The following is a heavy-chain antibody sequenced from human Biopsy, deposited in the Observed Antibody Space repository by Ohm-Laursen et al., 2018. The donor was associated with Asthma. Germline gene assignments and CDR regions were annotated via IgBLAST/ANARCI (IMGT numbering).Heavy chain of an antibody. D-gene: IGHD4-17*01. CDR1: GGSINIGDYY. Sequence: SQTLSLTCTVSGGSINIGDYYWSWIRQHPVKGLEWIGYIHHSGTSYFNPSLKSRVSFSRDTSKNQFSLSLTSVTAADTAVYYCARTTYGHDGFDPWGQGTLVTVSS. J-gene: IGHJ5*02. CDR3: ARTTYGHDGFDP. CDR2: IHHSGTS. V-gene: IGHV4-31*03.